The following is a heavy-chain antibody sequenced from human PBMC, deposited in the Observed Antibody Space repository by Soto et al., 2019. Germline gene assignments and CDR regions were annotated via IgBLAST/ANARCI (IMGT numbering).Heavy chain of an antibody. CDR1: GFTFGDYA. D-gene: IGHD3-3*01. Sequence: GGSLRLSCTASGFTFGDYAMSWFRQAPGKGLEWVGFIRSKAYGGTTEYAASVKGRFTISRDDSKIIAYLQMNSLKTEDTAVYYCTRASYYDFWSGYSSWYYGMDVWGQGTTVTVSS. V-gene: IGHV3-49*03. CDR2: IRSKAYGGTT. CDR3: TRASYYDFWSGYSSWYYGMDV. J-gene: IGHJ6*02.